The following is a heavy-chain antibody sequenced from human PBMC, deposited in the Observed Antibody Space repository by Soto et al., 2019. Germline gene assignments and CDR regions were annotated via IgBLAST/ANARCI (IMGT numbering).Heavy chain of an antibody. CDR3: ERHCLRNWTPGTDYFDS. Sequence: QLQLQESGPGLVRPSETLSLTCTVSGGSISTDTFYWAWIRQPPGKDLEWLGAVYYSGKTHYNPSLQSRPFISVDTSKNQCALTLSSVTAADTAVYHCERHCLRNWTPGTDYFDSGGQVALVTVSS. CDR1: GGSISTDTFY. D-gene: IGHD3-3*01. J-gene: IGHJ4*02. CDR2: VYYSGKT. V-gene: IGHV4-39*01.